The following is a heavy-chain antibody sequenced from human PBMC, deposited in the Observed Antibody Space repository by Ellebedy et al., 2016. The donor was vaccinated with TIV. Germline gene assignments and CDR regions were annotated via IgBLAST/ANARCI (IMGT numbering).Heavy chain of an antibody. CDR1: GGSISSSNW. D-gene: IGHD1-7*01. J-gene: IGHJ6*02. Sequence: SETLSLXXAVSGGSISSSNWWSWVRQPPGKGLEWIGEIYHSGSTHYNPSLKSRVTISVDKSKNQFSLKLSSVTAADTAVYYCARAWGFKLNYFYYGMDVWGQGTTVTGSS. CDR2: IYHSGST. V-gene: IGHV4-4*02. CDR3: ARAWGFKLNYFYYGMDV.